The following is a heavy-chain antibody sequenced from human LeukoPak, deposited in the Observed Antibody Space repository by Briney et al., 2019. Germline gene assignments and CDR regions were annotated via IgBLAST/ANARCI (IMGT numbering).Heavy chain of an antibody. J-gene: IGHJ4*02. V-gene: IGHV1-18*01. CDR1: GYTFSSYG. D-gene: IGHD5-18*01. CDR2: ISAHTGHT. Sequence: ASMKVSCKASGYTFSSYGVTWVRQAPGQGLEWMGWISAHTGHTSYAQKLQDRITMTTDTSTSTAYMELRSLRSDDTAVYFCARASGYSYGPRDYWGQGTLVTVSS. CDR3: ARASGYSYGPRDY.